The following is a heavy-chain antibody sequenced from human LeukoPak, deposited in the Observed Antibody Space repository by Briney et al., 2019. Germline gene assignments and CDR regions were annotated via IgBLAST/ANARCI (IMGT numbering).Heavy chain of an antibody. V-gene: IGHV1-69*05. Sequence: SVKVSCKASGGTFSSYAISWVRQAPGQGLEWMGGIIPIFGTANYAQKFQGRVTITTDESTSTAYMELSSLRSEDTAVYYCASLKSDNWNDVGVAFDIWGQGTTVTVSS. CDR1: GGTFSSYA. J-gene: IGHJ3*02. CDR2: IIPIFGTA. CDR3: ASLKSDNWNDVGVAFDI. D-gene: IGHD1-1*01.